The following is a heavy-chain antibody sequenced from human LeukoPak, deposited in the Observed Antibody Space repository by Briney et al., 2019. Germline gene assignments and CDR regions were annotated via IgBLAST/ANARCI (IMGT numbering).Heavy chain of an antibody. CDR2: ISSSGSTI. J-gene: IGHJ4*02. CDR1: GFTFSSYE. V-gene: IGHV3-48*03. D-gene: IGHD4-23*01. CDR3: ARGGSYGGYHSY. Sequence: PTGGSLRLSCAASGFTFSSYEMNWVRQAPGKGLEWVSYISSSGSTIYYADSAKGRFTISRDNAKNSLYLQMNSLRAEDTALYYCARGGSYGGYHSYWGQGTLVTVSS.